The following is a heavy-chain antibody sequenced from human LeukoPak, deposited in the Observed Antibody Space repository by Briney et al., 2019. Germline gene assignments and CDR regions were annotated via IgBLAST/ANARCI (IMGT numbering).Heavy chain of an antibody. J-gene: IGHJ4*02. D-gene: IGHD5-18*01. Sequence: PGGSLRLSCAASGFIYTSNYMSWVRQAPGKGLEWVSVIYSGGRTYYADSVKGRFIISRDNSKNTLYLQMNSLRAEDTAVYYCARVTNLGTAVFWGQGTLVTVSS. V-gene: IGHV3-66*01. CDR1: GFIYTSNY. CDR2: IYSGGRT. CDR3: ARVTNLGTAVF.